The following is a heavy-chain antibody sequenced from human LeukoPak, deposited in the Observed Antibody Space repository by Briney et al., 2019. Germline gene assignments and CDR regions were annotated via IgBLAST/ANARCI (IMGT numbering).Heavy chain of an antibody. CDR3: ARDGYGDWMVYYYYYGMDV. Sequence: GASVKVSCKASGYTFTSYGISWVRQAPGQGLEWMGWISAYNGNTNYAQKLQGRVTMTTDTSTSTAYMELRSLRSDDTAVYYCARDGYGDWMVYYYYYGMDVWGQGTTVTVSS. CDR1: GYTFTSYG. J-gene: IGHJ6*02. CDR2: ISAYNGNT. V-gene: IGHV1-18*01. D-gene: IGHD4-17*01.